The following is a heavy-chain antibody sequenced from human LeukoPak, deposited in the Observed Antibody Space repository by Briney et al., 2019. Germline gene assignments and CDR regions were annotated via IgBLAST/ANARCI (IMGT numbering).Heavy chain of an antibody. J-gene: IGHJ4*02. D-gene: IGHD6-13*01. Sequence: GGSLRLSCAASGFTFSSYATHWVRQAPGKGLEWVAVISYDGSNKYYADSVKGRFTISRDNSKNTLYLQMNSLRAEDTAVYYCARSAGANYFDYWGQGTLVTVSS. CDR3: ARSAGANYFDY. CDR2: ISYDGSNK. V-gene: IGHV3-30-3*01. CDR1: GFTFSSYA.